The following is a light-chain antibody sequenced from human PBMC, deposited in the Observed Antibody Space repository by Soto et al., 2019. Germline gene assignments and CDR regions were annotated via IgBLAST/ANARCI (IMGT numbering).Light chain of an antibody. CDR1: QSVSNNY. CDR2: GAS. J-gene: IGKJ1*01. CDR3: QQYGSSGT. Sequence: DIVLTQSPGTLSLSPVERATLSCRASQSVSNNYLAWYQQKPGQAPRLLIYGASNRVTGIPDRFSGSGSGTDFTLTISRLEPEDFAVYYCQQYGSSGTFGQGTKVDIK. V-gene: IGKV3-20*01.